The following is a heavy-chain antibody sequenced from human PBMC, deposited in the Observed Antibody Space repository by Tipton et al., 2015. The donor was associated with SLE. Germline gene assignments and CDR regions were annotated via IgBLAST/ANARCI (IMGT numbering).Heavy chain of an antibody. CDR1: GGSFKDYY. D-gene: IGHD1-26*01. CDR3: ARGGEQGFDAFDV. V-gene: IGHV4-34*01. Sequence: TLSLTCAVYGGSFKDYYYSWVRQSPGKGLEWIGEISHSGSTKYNPSRKSRVTISVDTSKNQFSLKLNSVTAADTAVYYCARGGEQGFDAFDVWGQGTIVSVSS. CDR2: ISHSGST. J-gene: IGHJ3*01.